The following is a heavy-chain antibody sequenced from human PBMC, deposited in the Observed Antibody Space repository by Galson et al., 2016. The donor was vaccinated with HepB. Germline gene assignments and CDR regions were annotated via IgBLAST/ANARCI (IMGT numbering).Heavy chain of an antibody. CDR1: GGPISNGDYY. CDR2: IYYSGRT. J-gene: IGHJ4*02. Sequence: SETLSLTCTVSGGPISNGDYYWSWIRQPPGKGLEWIGYIYYSGRTNYNPSLKSRVTISVDTSKNQFSLKLKSVTAADTAVYYCARDRDSSSYYSLGYWGQGTLVTVSS. V-gene: IGHV4-61*08. D-gene: IGHD3-22*01. CDR3: ARDRDSSSYYSLGY.